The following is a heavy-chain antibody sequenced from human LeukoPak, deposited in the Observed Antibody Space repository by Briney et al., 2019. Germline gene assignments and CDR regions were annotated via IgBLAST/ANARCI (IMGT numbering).Heavy chain of an antibody. D-gene: IGHD4-17*01. V-gene: IGHV3-23*01. CDR2: ISGSGGSA. CDR3: AKDSTDYGLYYYYMDV. CDR1: GFTFSSYA. Sequence: PGGSLRLSCAASGFTFSSYAMSWVRQAPGKGLEWVSAISGSGGSAYYADSVKGRFTISRDNSKNTLYLQMNSLRAEDTAVYYCAKDSTDYGLYYYYMDVWGKGTTVTVSS. J-gene: IGHJ6*03.